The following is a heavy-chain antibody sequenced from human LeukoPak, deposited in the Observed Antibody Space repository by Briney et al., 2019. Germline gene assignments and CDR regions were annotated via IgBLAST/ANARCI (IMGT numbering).Heavy chain of an antibody. J-gene: IGHJ4*02. D-gene: IGHD1-26*01. V-gene: IGHV3-7*01. CDR1: GFTFSSYA. Sequence: PGGSLRLSCAVSGFTFSSYAMSWVRQAPGKGLEWVANIKQDGSEEYNVDPVKGRFTISRDNAKNSLYLQMNSLTSEDTAVYYCAKDQPIGSYYGYFDYWGQGTLVTVSS. CDR3: AKDQPIGSYYGYFDY. CDR2: IKQDGSEE.